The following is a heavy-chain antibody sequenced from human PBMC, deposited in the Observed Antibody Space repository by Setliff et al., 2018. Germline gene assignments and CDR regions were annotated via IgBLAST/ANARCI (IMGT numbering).Heavy chain of an antibody. CDR3: ARDRPMVRGVTDAFAI. CDR1: GFTFRTYS. J-gene: IGHJ3*02. Sequence: GGSLRLSCVASGFTFRTYSVNWVRQAPGKGLEWVAFIRYDGTTESYADSVRGRFTISRDNSKNTLYVQMNTLGPEDTAVDYCARDRPMVRGVTDAFAIWGQGTMVTASS. CDR2: IRYDGTTE. V-gene: IGHV3-30*02. D-gene: IGHD3-10*01.